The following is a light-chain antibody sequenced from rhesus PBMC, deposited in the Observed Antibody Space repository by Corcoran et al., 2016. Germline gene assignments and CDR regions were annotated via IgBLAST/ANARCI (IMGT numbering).Light chain of an antibody. CDR3: QQHDNSPFT. CDR1: QGISNW. Sequence: DIQMTQSPSSLSASVGDRVTITCRASQGISNWLAWYQQKPGKAPKLLFYRASNLETGVPSRFSGSGSGTDFTLTISSLQPEDIATYYCQQHDNSPFTFGPETKLDIK. CDR2: RAS. V-gene: IGKV1-69*01. J-gene: IGKJ3*01.